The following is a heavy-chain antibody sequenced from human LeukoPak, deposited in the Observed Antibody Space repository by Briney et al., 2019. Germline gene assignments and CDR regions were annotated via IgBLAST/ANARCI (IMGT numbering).Heavy chain of an antibody. CDR1: GGSISPYS. Sequence: SETLSLTCTVSGGSISPYSWNWIRRPPGKGLEWIGYVYYSESTNYNPSLKSRVTISLDTSKNQVSLNLTSVTAADTAVYYCASPSGASTSWGQGTPVTVSS. J-gene: IGHJ4*02. CDR3: ASPSGASTS. V-gene: IGHV4-59*01. D-gene: IGHD2-15*01. CDR2: VYYSEST.